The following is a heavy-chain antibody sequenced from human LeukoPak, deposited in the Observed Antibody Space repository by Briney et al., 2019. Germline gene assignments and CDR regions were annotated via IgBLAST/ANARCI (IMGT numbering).Heavy chain of an antibody. J-gene: IGHJ4*02. Sequence: GGSLRLSCAASGFTFSTYSMNWVRQAPGKGLEWVSSISSTSSYIYHADSVKGRFTISRDNAKNSLYLQMNSLRAEDTAVYYCARALFDYWGQGTLVTVSS. V-gene: IGHV3-21*01. CDR1: GFTFSTYS. CDR3: ARALFDY. CDR2: ISSTSSYI.